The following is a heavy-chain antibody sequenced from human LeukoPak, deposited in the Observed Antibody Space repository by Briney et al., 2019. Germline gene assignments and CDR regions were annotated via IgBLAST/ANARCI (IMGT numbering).Heavy chain of an antibody. J-gene: IGHJ4*02. D-gene: IGHD3-16*01. Sequence: ASVKVSCKASGYTFTGYYMHWLRQAPGQGLEWMGWINPNGGGANYAQNFQGRVTMTRDTSISTAYMELSRLKSDDTAVYYCARDGALDYWGQGTLVTVSS. CDR1: GYTFTGYY. CDR3: ARDGALDY. CDR2: INPNGGGA. V-gene: IGHV1-2*02.